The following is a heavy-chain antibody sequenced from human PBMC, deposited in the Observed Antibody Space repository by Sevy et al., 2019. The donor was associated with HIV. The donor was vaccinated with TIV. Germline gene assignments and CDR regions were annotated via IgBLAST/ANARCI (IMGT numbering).Heavy chain of an antibody. J-gene: IGHJ4*02. CDR1: GYTLSQLS. Sequence: ASVKVSCKVSGYTLSQLSMHWVRQAPGKGLGWMGRFDPEDGETIFAQKFQGRVTMTEDTFTDTAYMELSSLRSEDTAVYYCASAREYYEDNSGYLDYWGQGTLVTVSS. CDR2: FDPEDGET. V-gene: IGHV1-24*01. D-gene: IGHD3-22*01. CDR3: ASAREYYEDNSGYLDY.